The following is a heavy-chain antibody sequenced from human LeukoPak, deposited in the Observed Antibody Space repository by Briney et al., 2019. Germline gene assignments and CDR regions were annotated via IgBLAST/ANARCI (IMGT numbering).Heavy chain of an antibody. V-gene: IGHV4-31*03. CDR3: ARDRFFGGIPYYFDY. CDR2: IYYSGST. J-gene: IGHJ4*02. Sequence: SQTLSLTCTVSGRSLSSGGYYWSWIRQHPGKGLEWIGYIYYSGSTYYNPSLKGRVTISVDTSKNQFSLKLSSVTAADTAVYYCARDRFFGGIPYYFDYWGQGTLVTVSS. D-gene: IGHD3-3*01. CDR1: GRSLSSGGYY.